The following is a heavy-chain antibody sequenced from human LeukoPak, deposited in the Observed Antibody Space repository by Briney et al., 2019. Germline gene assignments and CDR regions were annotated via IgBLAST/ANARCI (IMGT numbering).Heavy chain of an antibody. J-gene: IGHJ6*02. Sequence: TSQALSLTCTVSGGSISSGGYYWSWIRQHPGKGLEWIGYIYYSGSTYYNPSLKSRVTISVDTSKNQFSLKLSSVTAADTAVYYCARGLYCSGGSCYSHYYYGMDVWGQGTTVTVSS. D-gene: IGHD2-15*01. CDR2: IYYSGST. V-gene: IGHV4-31*03. CDR3: ARGLYCSGGSCYSHYYYGMDV. CDR1: GGSISSGGYY.